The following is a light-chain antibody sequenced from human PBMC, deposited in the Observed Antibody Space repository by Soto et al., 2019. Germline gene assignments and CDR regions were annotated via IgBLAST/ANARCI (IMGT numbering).Light chain of an antibody. CDR1: SSDIGTYNY. CDR3: AAWDDSLNGHWV. Sequence: QSALTQPPSASGSLGQSVTISCTGSSSDIGTYNYVSWYQQFPGKAPKLMIYEVTKRPSGVPDRFSGSKSGNTASLTVSGLQADDEADYYCAAWDDSLNGHWVFGGGTKLTVL. J-gene: IGLJ3*02. V-gene: IGLV2-8*01. CDR2: EVT.